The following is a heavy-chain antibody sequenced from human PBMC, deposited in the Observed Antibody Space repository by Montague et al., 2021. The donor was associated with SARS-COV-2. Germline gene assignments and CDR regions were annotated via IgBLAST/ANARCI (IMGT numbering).Heavy chain of an antibody. Sequence: SETLSLTCAVYGGSFSTYYWTWIRQSPGKGLEWIGNIDHSGNTNXNPSLKSRDTMSVDTSSSQFSLYLTSVTAADAAVYSCARGQTVLEWIWYGMDVWGPGTTVTVSS. J-gene: IGHJ6*02. CDR2: IDHSGNT. CDR1: GGSFSTYY. V-gene: IGHV4-34*01. CDR3: ARGQTVLEWIWYGMDV. D-gene: IGHD3-3*01.